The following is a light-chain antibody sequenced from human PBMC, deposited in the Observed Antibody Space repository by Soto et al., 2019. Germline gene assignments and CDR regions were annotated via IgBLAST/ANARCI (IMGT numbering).Light chain of an antibody. V-gene: IGKV1-5*01. CDR3: QQFNSYSPGA. Sequence: DIQMTQSPSSLSASVGDRVTITCRASQSISSYLNWYQQKPGKAPKLLIYAASSLQSGVPSRFSGSGSGTEFTLTISSLQPDDFATYYCQQFNSYSPGAFGQGPKV. J-gene: IGKJ1*01. CDR1: QSISSY. CDR2: AAS.